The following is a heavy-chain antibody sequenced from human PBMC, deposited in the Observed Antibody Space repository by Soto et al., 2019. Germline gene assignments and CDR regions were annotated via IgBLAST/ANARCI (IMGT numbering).Heavy chain of an antibody. V-gene: IGHV3-21*01. D-gene: IGHD3-3*01. Sequence: GGSLRLSCAASGFTFSSYSMNWVRQAPGKGLEWVSSISSSSSYIYYADSVKGRFTISRDNAKNSLYLQMNSLRAEDTAVYYCARDLGGSYDFWSGYYMGAEYFQHWGQGTLVTVSS. CDR2: ISSSSSYI. CDR1: GFTFSSYS. J-gene: IGHJ1*01. CDR3: ARDLGGSYDFWSGYYMGAEYFQH.